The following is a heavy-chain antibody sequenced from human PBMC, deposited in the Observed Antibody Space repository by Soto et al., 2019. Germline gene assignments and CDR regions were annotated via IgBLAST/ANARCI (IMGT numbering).Heavy chain of an antibody. J-gene: IGHJ4*02. D-gene: IGHD2-21*02. V-gene: IGHV3-30*04. CDR3: AREPYGDSQYFDY. CDR1: GFTFNSVS. Sequence: QVQLVESGGGMAQAGTSLRLSCTGSGFTFNSVSQHWVRQGPDKGLEWVAVVSFDGKVTYYADSVKGRFTVSRDISKNTTYLQANRLRPEDTAVYYCAREPYGDSQYFDYWGQGTRVTVFS. CDR2: VSFDGKVT.